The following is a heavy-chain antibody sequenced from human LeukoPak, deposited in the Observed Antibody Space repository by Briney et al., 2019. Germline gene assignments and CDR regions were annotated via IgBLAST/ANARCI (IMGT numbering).Heavy chain of an antibody. CDR1: GFTFSIYG. J-gene: IGHJ6*03. D-gene: IGHD1-26*01. CDR3: AKDSGTYWVDYYYMDV. Sequence: GGSLRLSCAASGFTFSIYGMHWVRQAPGKGLEWVAFIRYDGSNKYYADSVKGRFTISRDNSKNTLYLQMNSLRAEDTAVYYCAKDSGTYWVDYYYMDVWGKGTTVTVSS. V-gene: IGHV3-30*02. CDR2: IRYDGSNK.